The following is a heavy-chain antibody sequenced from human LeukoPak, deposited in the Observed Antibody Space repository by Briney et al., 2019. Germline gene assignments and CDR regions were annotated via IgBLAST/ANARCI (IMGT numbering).Heavy chain of an antibody. J-gene: IGHJ4*02. CDR3: ARSPHILTGENFDY. CDR1: GFTFSSYA. D-gene: IGHD3-9*01. V-gene: IGHV3-23*01. CDR2: FSGSGGSI. Sequence: GGSLRLSCVASGFTFSSYAMSSVRQAPEKGLEWVSSFSGSGGSIYYADSVKGRFTISRDNSKNTLYLQMNSLRAEDTAVYYCARSPHILTGENFDYWGQGTLLTVSS.